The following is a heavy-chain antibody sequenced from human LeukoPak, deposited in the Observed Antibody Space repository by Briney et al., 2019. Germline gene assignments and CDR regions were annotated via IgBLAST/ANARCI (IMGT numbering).Heavy chain of an antibody. V-gene: IGHV3-11*04. D-gene: IGHD3-22*01. CDR1: RFPFSNYD. CDR3: ARHYSDTNGYCSQCDY. J-gene: IGHJ4*02. CDR2: IRGSSSTI. Sequence: GGPVTLSCGPSRFPFSNYDIRWMRQATGRGGEGVSYIRGSSSTIDYEDSVKGRFTISRDNAKNTLYLEMNSLRAEDTAVYYCARHYSDTNGYCSQCDYWGQGTLVTVSS.